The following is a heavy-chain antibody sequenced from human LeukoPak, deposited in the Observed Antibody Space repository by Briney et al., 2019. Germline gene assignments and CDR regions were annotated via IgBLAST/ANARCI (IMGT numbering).Heavy chain of an antibody. CDR1: GIYFSSHG. V-gene: IGHV3-23*01. CDR2: ISGDGADT. D-gene: IGHD6-19*01. CDR3: ARCIAVAGTSWFDP. J-gene: IGHJ5*02. Sequence: GGSLRLSCAASGIYFSSHGMNWVRQAPGKGLEWVSTISGDGADTFYADSVKGRFTISRDNSKNTLYLQMNSLRADDTAVYYCARCIAVAGTSWFDPWGQGTLVTVSS.